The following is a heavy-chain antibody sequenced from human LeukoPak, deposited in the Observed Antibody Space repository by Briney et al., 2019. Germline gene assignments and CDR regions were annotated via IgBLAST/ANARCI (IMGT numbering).Heavy chain of an antibody. CDR2: ISSGSETI. V-gene: IGHV3-48*04. CDR3: ARDRGSITMVRGVNYY. D-gene: IGHD3-10*01. Sequence: GGSLRLSCEASGFSFSSHSMNWVRQAPGKGLEWVSYISSGSETIYYADSVKGRFTISRDNAKNSLFLQMNSLRAEDTAVYFCARDRGSITMVRGVNYYWGQGTLVTVSS. CDR1: GFSFSSHS. J-gene: IGHJ4*02.